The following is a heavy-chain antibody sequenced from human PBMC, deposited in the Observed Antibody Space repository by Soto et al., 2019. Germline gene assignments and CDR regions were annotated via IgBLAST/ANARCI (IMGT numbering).Heavy chain of an antibody. CDR3: ARGRSTDY. Sequence: DVQLLESGGALVQPGESLRLSCAASGFTFEKYWMTWAHQAPGKGLELVANIKEDGSDKTYVDSVKGRFTVSRDNTKAFLSLQMSSLRDEDTAVYYCARGRSTDYWGQGTRVIVSS. CDR2: IKEDGSDK. V-gene: IGHV3-7*01. J-gene: IGHJ4*02. CDR1: GFTFEKYW.